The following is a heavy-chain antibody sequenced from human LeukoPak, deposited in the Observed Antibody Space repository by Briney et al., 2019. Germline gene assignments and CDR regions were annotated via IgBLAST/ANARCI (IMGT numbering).Heavy chain of an antibody. Sequence: SETLSLTCAVYGGSFSGYYWSWIRQPPGKGLEWIGEINHSGSTNYNPSLKSRVTISVDTSKNQFSLKLSSVTAADTAVYYCARDGAAAGFDYWGQGTLVTVSS. CDR3: ARDGAAAGFDY. V-gene: IGHV4-34*01. D-gene: IGHD6-13*01. CDR2: INHSGST. CDR1: GGSFSGYY. J-gene: IGHJ4*02.